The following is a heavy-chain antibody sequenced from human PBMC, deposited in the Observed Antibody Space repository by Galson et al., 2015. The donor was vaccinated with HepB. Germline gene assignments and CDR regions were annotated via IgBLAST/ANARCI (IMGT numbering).Heavy chain of an antibody. J-gene: IGHJ4*02. CDR3: AKDSASYYDSSGYYNY. CDR1: GFTFSSYG. CDR2: ISYDGSNK. D-gene: IGHD3-22*01. V-gene: IGHV3-30*18. Sequence: SLRLSCAASGFTFSSYGMHWVRQAPGKGLEWVAVISYDGSNKYYADSVKGRFTISRDNSKNTLYLQMNSLRAEDTAVYYCAKDSASYYDSSGYYNYWGQGTLVTVSS.